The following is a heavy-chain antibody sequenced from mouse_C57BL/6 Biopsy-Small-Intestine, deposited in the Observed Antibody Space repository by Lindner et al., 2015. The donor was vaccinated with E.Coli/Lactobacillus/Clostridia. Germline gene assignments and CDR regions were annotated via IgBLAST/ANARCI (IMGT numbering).Heavy chain of an antibody. Sequence: VQLQESGAVLMKPGASVKFSCKATGYTFTDYWIEWVKQRPGHGLEWIGEILPGSGSTNYNEKFKGKATLTADKSSSTAYMELRSLTSEDSAVYFCARGDYSNYYAMDYWGQGTSVTVSS. J-gene: IGHJ4*01. V-gene: IGHV1-9*01. CDR2: ILPGSGST. D-gene: IGHD2-5*01. CDR1: GYTFTDYW. CDR3: ARGDYSNYYAMDY.